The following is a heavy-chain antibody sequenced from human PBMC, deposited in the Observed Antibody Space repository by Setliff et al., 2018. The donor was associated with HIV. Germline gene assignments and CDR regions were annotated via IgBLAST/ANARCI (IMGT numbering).Heavy chain of an antibody. J-gene: IGHJ3*02. CDR2: IFYSGST. V-gene: IGHV4-39*01. Sequence: SETLSLTCTVSGGSINSSLYYWGWIRQPPGKGLEWIGSIFYSGSTYYSPSLESRVAISVDTSKNEFSLKLTSVAAADTAVYYCARRFLTTAITLGFDIWGQGTMVTVSS. CDR1: GGSINSSLYY. CDR3: ARRFLTTAITLGFDI. D-gene: IGHD4-17*01.